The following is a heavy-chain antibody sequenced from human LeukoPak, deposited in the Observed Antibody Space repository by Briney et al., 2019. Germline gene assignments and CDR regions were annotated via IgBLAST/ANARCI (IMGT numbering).Heavy chain of an antibody. CDR2: VYYNGVT. Sequence: SETLSLTCSVSGDSISTSSYYWGWIRQPPGKGLEWIGSVYYNGVTYYKSSLKSRVTISADTSKNQFSLKVRSVAAADTAVYYCAREAYNWNIDVFDIWGQGTMVTVSS. CDR3: AREAYNWNIDVFDI. D-gene: IGHD1/OR15-1a*01. J-gene: IGHJ3*02. CDR1: GDSISTSSYY. V-gene: IGHV4-39*02.